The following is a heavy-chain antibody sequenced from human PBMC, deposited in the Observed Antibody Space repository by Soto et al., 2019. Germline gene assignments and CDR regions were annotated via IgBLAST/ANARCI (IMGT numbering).Heavy chain of an antibody. CDR2: VYYSGST. CDR3: ARESYSYESSVYYYFFDY. Sequence: QVQLQESGPELVKPSETLSLTCTVSGGSISNYYWSRIRQPPGKGLEWIGYVYYSGSTNYNPSLKSRVTISLDTSKNQFSLKLSSVTAADTAVYYCARESYSYESSVYYYFFDYWGQGTLVTVSS. CDR1: GGSISNYY. D-gene: IGHD3-22*01. V-gene: IGHV4-59*01. J-gene: IGHJ4*02.